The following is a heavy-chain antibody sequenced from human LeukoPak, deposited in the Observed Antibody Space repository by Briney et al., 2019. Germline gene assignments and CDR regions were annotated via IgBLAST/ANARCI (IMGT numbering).Heavy chain of an antibody. CDR2: IYYSGST. CDR3: ARLSRRDGYNLDY. J-gene: IGHJ4*02. CDR1: GGSISSSSYY. Sequence: PSETLSLTCTVSGGSISSSSYYWGWIRQPPGKGLEWIGCIYYSGSTYYNPSLKSRVTISVDTSKNQFSLKLSSVTAADTAVYYCARLSRRDGYNLDYWGQGTLVTVSS. D-gene: IGHD5-24*01. V-gene: IGHV4-39*01.